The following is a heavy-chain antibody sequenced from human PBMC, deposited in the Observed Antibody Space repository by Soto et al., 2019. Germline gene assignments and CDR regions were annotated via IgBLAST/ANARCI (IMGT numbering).Heavy chain of an antibody. CDR1: GGTFSSYT. Sequence: LVKVSCKASGGTFSSYTISWVRQAPGQGLEWMGRIIPILGIANYAQKFQGRVTITADKSTSTAYMELSSLRSEDTAVYYCGRGAPRNLGYCSGGSCYSSFDPWGQGTLVTVSS. D-gene: IGHD2-15*01. J-gene: IGHJ5*02. CDR2: IIPILGIA. V-gene: IGHV1-69*02. CDR3: GRGAPRNLGYCSGGSCYSSFDP.